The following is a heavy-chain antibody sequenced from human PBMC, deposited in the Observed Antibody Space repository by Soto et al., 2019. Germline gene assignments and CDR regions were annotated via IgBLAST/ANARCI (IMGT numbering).Heavy chain of an antibody. J-gene: IGHJ6*02. Sequence: WASVKVSCKASGYTFSGYYIHWLRQAPGQGLEWMGWINPNSGGTNYAQKFQGRVTVTRDTSTSTAYMELSRLTSDDTAVYYCARSLTEGYCTITGCYARPLYGMDVWGQGTTVTVSS. CDR3: ARSLTEGYCTITGCYARPLYGMDV. D-gene: IGHD2-2*01. CDR1: GYTFSGYY. V-gene: IGHV1-2*02. CDR2: INPNSGGT.